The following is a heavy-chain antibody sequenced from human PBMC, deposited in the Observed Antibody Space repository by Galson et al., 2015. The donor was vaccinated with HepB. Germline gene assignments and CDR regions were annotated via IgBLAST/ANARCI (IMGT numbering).Heavy chain of an antibody. CDR2: IIPMFGTA. CDR3: AKDGVGHSAWGI. CDR1: GGPFSSYA. D-gene: IGHD3-16*01. Sequence: SVKVSCKASGGPFSSYAISWVRQAPGQGPEWMGTIIPMFGTANYAQIFHGRVTITADESTRTAYMELSGLRSEDTALYYCAKDGVGHSAWGIWGQGTLVTVSS. V-gene: IGHV1-69*13. J-gene: IGHJ4*02.